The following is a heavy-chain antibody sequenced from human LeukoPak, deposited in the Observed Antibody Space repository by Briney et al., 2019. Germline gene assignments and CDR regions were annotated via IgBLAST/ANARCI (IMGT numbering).Heavy chain of an antibody. V-gene: IGHV3-43*02. CDR2: ISGDGGST. J-gene: IGHJ4*02. D-gene: IGHD3-10*01. CDR1: GFTFDDYA. CDR3: AKDRISYTTSPGELSH. Sequence: GGSLRLSCAASGFTFDDYAMHWVRQAPGKGLEWVSLISGDGGSTYYADSVQGRFTISRDNSLYTVYLQMDSLRGDDTAVYYCAKDRISYTTSPGELSHWGQGTLVIVSS.